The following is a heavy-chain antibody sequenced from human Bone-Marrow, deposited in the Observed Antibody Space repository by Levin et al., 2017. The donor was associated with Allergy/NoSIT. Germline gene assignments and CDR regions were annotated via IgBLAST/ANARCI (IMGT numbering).Heavy chain of an antibody. D-gene: IGHD1-26*01. J-gene: IGHJ4*02. CDR2: ILYDGGNT. V-gene: IGHV3-30*04. CDR1: GFTFSNHA. CDR3: ARDDGPLSTTTLDS. Sequence: GESLKISCAASGFTFSNHAMHWVRQAPGKGLEWVALILYDGGNTYYADSVKGRFTISRDNSESTLYLQMNSLRAEDTALYYCARDDGPLSTTTLDSWGQGTLVTVSS.